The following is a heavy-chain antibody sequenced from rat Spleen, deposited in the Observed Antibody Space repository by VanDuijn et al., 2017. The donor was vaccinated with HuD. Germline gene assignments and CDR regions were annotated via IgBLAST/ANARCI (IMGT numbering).Heavy chain of an antibody. CDR1: VFTFNNYW. CDR2: ISNARGIT. J-gene: IGHJ1*01. Sequence: EVQLVESGGGLVQPGRSLKLSCNVASVFTFNNYWVTWIRQAPGKGLEWVASISNARGITYYPYSVKGRFTISRNIANNTLYLRMNSLRFEDTATYYCGRHAYYDGYYHWYFDLWGPGTMVTVSS. CDR3: GRHAYYDGYYHWYFDL. V-gene: IGHV5-31*01. D-gene: IGHD1-12*03.